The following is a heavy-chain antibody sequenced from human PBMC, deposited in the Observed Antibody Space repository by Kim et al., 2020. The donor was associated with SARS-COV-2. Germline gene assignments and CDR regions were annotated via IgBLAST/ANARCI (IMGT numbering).Heavy chain of an antibody. CDR3: ASAPLRTNDAFDI. J-gene: IGHJ3*02. CDR1: GGTFSSYA. V-gene: IGHV1-69*13. CDR2: IIPIFGTA. D-gene: IGHD2-8*01. Sequence: SVKVSCKASGGTFSSYAISWVRQAPGQGLEWMGGIIPIFGTANYAQKFQGRVTITADESTSTAYMELSSLRSEDTAVYYCASAPLRTNDAFDIWGQGTMVTVSS.